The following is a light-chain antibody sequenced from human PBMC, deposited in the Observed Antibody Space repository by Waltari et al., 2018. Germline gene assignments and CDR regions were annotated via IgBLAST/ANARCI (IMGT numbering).Light chain of an antibody. CDR2: GAS. CDR3: QQYGASTGT. V-gene: IGKV3-20*01. CDR1: QSVRSNY. J-gene: IGKJ2*01. Sequence: EIVLTQSPGTLSLSPGERATLFCRACQSVRSNYLGWYQQRPGQAPRLLIYGASNRAAGIPDRFTGSGSGTDFTLTITRLEPEDFGAYYCQQYGASTGTFGQGTTLEI.